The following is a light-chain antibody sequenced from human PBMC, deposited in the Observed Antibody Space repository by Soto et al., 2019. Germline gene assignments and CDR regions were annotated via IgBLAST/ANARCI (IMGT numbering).Light chain of an antibody. J-gene: IGLJ3*02. CDR1: SGHNNYA. Sequence: QLVLTQSPSASASLGASVKLTYTLSSGHNNYAIAWHQQQPEKGPRYLMKLNSDGSHTKGDGIPDRFSGSSSGAERYLTISSLQSEDEADYYCQTWGTGTWVFGGGTKVTVL. CDR3: QTWGTGTWV. V-gene: IGLV4-69*01. CDR2: LNSDGSH.